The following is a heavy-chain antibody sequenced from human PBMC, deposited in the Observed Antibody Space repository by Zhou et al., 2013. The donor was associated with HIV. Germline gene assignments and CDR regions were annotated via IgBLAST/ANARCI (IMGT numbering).Heavy chain of an antibody. Sequence: QVQLVQSGAEVKKPGASVKVSCKASGYTLTTSDLHWVRQASGQGLEWMGWINPSTSHTTYAQNFQGRVTMTRNISINTAYMELNSLRSEDTAVYYCARRGTWSDRFNVIRGGLDVWGQGTTVTVSS. J-gene: IGHJ6*02. D-gene: IGHD1-1*01. CDR1: GYTLTTSD. V-gene: IGHV1-8*01. CDR3: ARRGTWSDRFNVIRGGLDV. CDR2: INPSTSHT.